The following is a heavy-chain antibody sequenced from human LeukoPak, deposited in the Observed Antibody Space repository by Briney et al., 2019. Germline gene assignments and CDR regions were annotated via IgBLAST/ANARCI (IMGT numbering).Heavy chain of an antibody. CDR3: ARGVLLQGRGAFDI. V-gene: IGHV1-2*02. D-gene: IGHD2-15*01. Sequence: ASVKVSCKASGYTFTVYYIHWLRQAPGQGLEWMGWIIPNSGGTNYAQKFQDRVTMTRDTAISTAYIELSSLTYDDTAVYYCARGVLLQGRGAFDIWGQGAMVTVSS. CDR2: IIPNSGGT. CDR1: GYTFTVYY. J-gene: IGHJ3*02.